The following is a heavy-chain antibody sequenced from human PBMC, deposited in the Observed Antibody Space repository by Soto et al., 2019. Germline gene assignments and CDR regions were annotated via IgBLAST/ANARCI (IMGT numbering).Heavy chain of an antibody. Sequence: EVQLLESGGVLVQPGGSLRLSCAASGFTFSSFAMSWVREAPGKGLEWVSTISGSDSSTYYADSVKGRFTSSRDNSKNTVYLHMNSLRAEDTALSYCAIALGPGIHFFDYWGQGTLVTVSS. CDR3: AIALGPGIHFFDY. V-gene: IGHV3-23*01. CDR1: GFTFSSFA. J-gene: IGHJ4*02. CDR2: ISGSDSST.